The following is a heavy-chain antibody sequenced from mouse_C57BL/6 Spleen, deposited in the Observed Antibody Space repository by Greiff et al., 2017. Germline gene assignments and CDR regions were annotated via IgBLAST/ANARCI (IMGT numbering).Heavy chain of an antibody. CDR3: ARDRGVTAYWYFDV. V-gene: IGHV5-4*01. D-gene: IGHD2-2*01. J-gene: IGHJ1*03. Sequence: EVHLVESGGGLVKPGGSLKLSCAASGFTFSSYAMSWVRQTPEKRLEWVATISDGGSYTYYPDNVKGRFTISRDNAKNNLYLQMSHLKSEDTAMYYCARDRGVTAYWYFDVWGTGTTVNVSS. CDR2: ISDGGSYT. CDR1: GFTFSSYA.